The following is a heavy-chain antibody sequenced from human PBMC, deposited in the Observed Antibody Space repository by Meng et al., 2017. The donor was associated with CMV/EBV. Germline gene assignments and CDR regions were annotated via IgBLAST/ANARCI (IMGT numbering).Heavy chain of an antibody. V-gene: IGHV4-59*01. D-gene: IGHD3-3*01. CDR3: ARGTEDYDFWLDY. CDR1: GGSISSYY. J-gene: IGHJ4*02. Sequence: GSLRLSCTVSGGSISSYYWSWIRQPPGKGLEWIGYIYYSGSTNYNPSLKSRVTISVDTSKNQFSLKLSSVTAADTAVYYCARGTEDYDFWLDYWGQGTLVTVSS. CDR2: IYYSGST.